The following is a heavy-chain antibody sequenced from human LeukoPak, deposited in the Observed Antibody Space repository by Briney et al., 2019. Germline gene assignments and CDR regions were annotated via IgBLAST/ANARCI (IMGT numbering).Heavy chain of an antibody. D-gene: IGHD2-21*01. Sequence: SETLSLTCAVSGYSLSSGYYWGWIRQPPGKGLEWIGSISYSGSTYYNPSLKSRVTISVDTSKNQFSLKLTSVTAADTAVYHCARQYCARCYHYYHYYMDVWGKGTTVTVSS. CDR2: ISYSGST. CDR3: ARQYCARCYHYYHYYMDV. J-gene: IGHJ6*03. CDR1: GYSLSSGYY. V-gene: IGHV4-38-2*01.